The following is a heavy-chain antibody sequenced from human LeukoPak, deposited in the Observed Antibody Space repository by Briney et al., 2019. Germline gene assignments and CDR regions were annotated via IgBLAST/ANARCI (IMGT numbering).Heavy chain of an antibody. CDR2: IQHTGGT. V-gene: IGHV4-30-2*01. CDR3: ASRLPRPY. Sequence: SQTLSLTCTVSGGSISSDGYYWSWTRQPPGKGPEWIGHIQHTGGTHYNSSLKSRVTISADRSKNQFSLKLNSVTAADTAVYYCASRLPRPYWGQGTLVTVSS. D-gene: IGHD5-12*01. J-gene: IGHJ4*02. CDR1: GGSISSDGYY.